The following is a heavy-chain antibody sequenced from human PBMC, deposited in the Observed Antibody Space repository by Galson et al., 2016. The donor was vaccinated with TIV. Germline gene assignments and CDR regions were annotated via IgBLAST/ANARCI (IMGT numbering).Heavy chain of an antibody. D-gene: IGHD1-7*01. CDR3: KRDGRGNWKYVDYFDY. J-gene: IGHJ4*02. CDR1: GFTFSSYT. Sequence: SLRLCCAASGFTFSSYTFHWVRQAPGKGLAWVAIISHDGNNKEVADSVQGRFTISRDSSKNTAYLQMNNLRPEDTALYFCKRDGRGNWKYVDYFDYWGQGTLVTVSS. V-gene: IGHV3-30-3*01. CDR2: ISHDGNNK.